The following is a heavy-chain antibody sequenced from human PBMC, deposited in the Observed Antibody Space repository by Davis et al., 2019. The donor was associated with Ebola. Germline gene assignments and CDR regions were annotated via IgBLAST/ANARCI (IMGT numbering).Heavy chain of an antibody. J-gene: IGHJ4*02. D-gene: IGHD4-17*01. CDR1: GFTVSSNY. CDR3: ARGAVTTLLN. CDR2: IYNGGST. Sequence: GESLKISCAASGFTVSSNYMSWVRQAPGKGLEWVSVIYNGGSTYYADSVKGRFTISRDNSKNTLYLQMSSLRAEDTAVYYCARGAVTTLLNWGQGTLVTVSS. V-gene: IGHV3-53*01.